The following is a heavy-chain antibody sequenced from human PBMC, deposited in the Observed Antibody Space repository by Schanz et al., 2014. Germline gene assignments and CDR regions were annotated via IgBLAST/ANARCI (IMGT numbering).Heavy chain of an antibody. J-gene: IGHJ3*01. CDR3: ARDEGRDGYNLAFDV. CDR2: ILYDGSKT. Sequence: VQLVESGGGLIQPGGSLRLSCAASGFSFSTYAMHWVRQAPGKGLEWVAVILYDGSKTYYADSVKGRFTISRDNSKNMLYLQMNSLRPEDTALYFCARDEGRDGYNLAFDVWGQGTLVTVSS. V-gene: IGHV3-33*08. CDR1: GFSFSTYA. D-gene: IGHD5-12*01.